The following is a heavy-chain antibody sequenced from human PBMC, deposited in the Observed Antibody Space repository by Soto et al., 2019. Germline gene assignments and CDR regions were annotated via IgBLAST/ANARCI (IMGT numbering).Heavy chain of an antibody. J-gene: IGHJ4*02. CDR3: AREEVATITRVLWGVPGYFDY. CDR2: IWYDGSNK. V-gene: IGHV3-33*01. Sequence: PVGSLRLSCAASGFTFSSYGMHWVRQAPGKGLEWVAVIWYDGSNKYYADSVKGRFTISRDNSKNTLYLQMNSLRAEDTAVYYCAREEVATITRVLWGVPGYFDYWGQGTLVTVSS. D-gene: IGHD5-12*01. CDR1: GFTFSSYG.